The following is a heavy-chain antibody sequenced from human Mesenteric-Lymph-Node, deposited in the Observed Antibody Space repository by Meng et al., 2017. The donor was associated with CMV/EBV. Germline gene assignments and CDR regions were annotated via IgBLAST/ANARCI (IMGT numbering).Heavy chain of an antibody. V-gene: IGHV3-53*01. CDR2: IFSDGST. CDR3: AREPDYGEGFDP. J-gene: IGHJ5*02. D-gene: IGHD4-17*01. Sequence: GESLKISCAASGFIVSNNYMSWVRQAPGKGLEWVSVIFSDGSTYYTDSVKGQFTTSRDNARNTVYLQMNYLRVGDTAVYYCAREPDYGEGFDPWGQGTLVTVS. CDR1: GFIVSNNY.